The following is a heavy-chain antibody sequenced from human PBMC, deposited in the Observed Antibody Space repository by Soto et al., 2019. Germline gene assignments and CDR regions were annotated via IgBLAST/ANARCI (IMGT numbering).Heavy chain of an antibody. CDR1: GFTFSSYG. CDR2: ISYDGSNK. CDR3: AKGGLDIVVVVAANGMDV. Sequence: QVQLVESGGGVVQPGRSLRLSCAASGFTFSSYGMHWVRQAPGKGLEWVAVISYDGSNKYYADSVKGRFTISRDNSKNALYLQMNSLRAEDTAVYYGAKGGLDIVVVVAANGMDVWGQGTTVTVSS. J-gene: IGHJ6*02. V-gene: IGHV3-30*18. D-gene: IGHD2-15*01.